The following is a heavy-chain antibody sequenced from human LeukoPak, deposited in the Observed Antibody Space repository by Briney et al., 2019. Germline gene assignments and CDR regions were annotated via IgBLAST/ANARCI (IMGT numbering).Heavy chain of an antibody. J-gene: IGHJ4*02. CDR2: IHYTGST. Sequence: SETLSLTCTVSGGSMSSYYWSWIRQPPGKGLEWIGYIHYTGSTSYNPSLKSRVTMFEDKSKNQFSLRLYSVTVADTAVYYCARHFAYSSSSYFDYWGQGSLVTVSS. V-gene: IGHV4-59*08. D-gene: IGHD6-6*01. CDR3: ARHFAYSSSSYFDY. CDR1: GGSMSSYY.